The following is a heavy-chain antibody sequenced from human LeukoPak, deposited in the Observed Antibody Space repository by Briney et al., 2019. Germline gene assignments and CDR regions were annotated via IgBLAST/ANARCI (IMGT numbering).Heavy chain of an antibody. V-gene: IGHV4-39*07. CDR1: SGSISTSNYY. J-gene: IGHJ4*02. CDR3: ARELRNFDY. Sequence: SETLSLTCTVSSGSISTSNYYWGWVRQPPGKALEWIGNIFYSGSTYYSPSLKSRVTISLDTSRNQFSLKLNSVTAADTAVYYCARELRNFDYWGQGTLVTASS. CDR2: IFYSGST. D-gene: IGHD4-17*01.